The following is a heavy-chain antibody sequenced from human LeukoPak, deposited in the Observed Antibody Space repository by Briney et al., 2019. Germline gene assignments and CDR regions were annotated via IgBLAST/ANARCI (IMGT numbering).Heavy chain of an antibody. CDR1: GYTFTGYY. CDR2: IYPNTGGT. CDR3: ARNGISVAGYDY. Sequence: GASVKVSCKASGYTFTGYYMHWVRQAPGQGLEWMGWIYPNTGGTNDAQKFRGRVTMTRDTSISTAYMELSRLGSDDTAVYYCARNGISVAGYDYWGQGTVVTVSS. V-gene: IGHV1-2*02. D-gene: IGHD6-19*01. J-gene: IGHJ4*02.